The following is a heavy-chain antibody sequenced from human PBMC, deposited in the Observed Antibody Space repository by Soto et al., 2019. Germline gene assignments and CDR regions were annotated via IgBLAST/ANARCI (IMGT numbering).Heavy chain of an antibody. CDR3: ARDRAAAGILDYYYYYGMDV. CDR1: GYTFTSYA. D-gene: IGHD6-13*01. Sequence: ASVKVSCKASGYTFTSYAMNWVRQAPGQGLEGMGWINTNTGNPTYAQGFTGRFVFSLDTSVSTAYLQICSLKAEDTAVYYCARDRAAAGILDYYYYYGMDVWGQGTTVTVSS. V-gene: IGHV7-4-1*01. CDR2: INTNTGNP. J-gene: IGHJ6*02.